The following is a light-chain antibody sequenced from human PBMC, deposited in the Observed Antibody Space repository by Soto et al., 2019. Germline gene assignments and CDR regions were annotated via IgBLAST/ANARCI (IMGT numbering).Light chain of an antibody. J-gene: IGKJ5*01. V-gene: IGKV3-20*01. Sequence: ESMLTQSPATLSLSPGERATLSCRASQSVRSYLAWYQQKPGQAPRLLIYRASSRATGIPDRFSGSGSGTDFTLTISRLEPEDFALYYCQQYGNSAPITFGQGTRLEIK. CDR1: QSVRSY. CDR3: QQYGNSAPIT. CDR2: RAS.